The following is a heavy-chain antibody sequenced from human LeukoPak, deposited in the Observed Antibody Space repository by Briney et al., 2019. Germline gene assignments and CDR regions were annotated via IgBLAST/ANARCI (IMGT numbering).Heavy chain of an antibody. D-gene: IGHD3-10*01. CDR1: GFTFSSYG. J-gene: IGHJ4*02. Sequence: GGSLRLSCAASGFTFSSYGMHWVRQAPGKGLEWVAFIRYDGSNKYYADSVKGRFTISRDNSKNTLYLQMNSLRAEDTAVYYCAIVGDYYGSGKYSNFDYWGQGTLVTVSS. CDR3: AIVGDYYGSGKYSNFDY. CDR2: IRYDGSNK. V-gene: IGHV3-30*02.